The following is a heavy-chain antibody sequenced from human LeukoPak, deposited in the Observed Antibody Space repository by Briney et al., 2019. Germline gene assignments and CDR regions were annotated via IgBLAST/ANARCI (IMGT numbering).Heavy chain of an antibody. CDR3: ARGDSYYYDSSGYYHQYYHYYMDV. D-gene: IGHD3-22*01. V-gene: IGHV3-21*01. J-gene: IGHJ6*03. CDR2: ISSSSSYI. Sequence: GGSLRLSCAASGFTFSSYTMNWVRQAPGKGLEWVSSISSSSSYIYYADSVKGRFTISRGNAKNSLYLQMNSLRAEDTAVYYCARGDSYYYDSSGYYHQYYHYYMDVWGKGTTVTISS. CDR1: GFTFSSYT.